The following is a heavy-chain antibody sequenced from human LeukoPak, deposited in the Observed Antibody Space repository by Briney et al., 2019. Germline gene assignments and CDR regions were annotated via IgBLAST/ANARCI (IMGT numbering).Heavy chain of an antibody. CDR3: ARAYCSSTRCYMDV. Sequence: PGGSLRLSCAASGFTVSSNYMSWVRQAPGKGLEWVSLIYGGGSTYYADSVKGRFTIARDNSKNTLYLQMNSLRAEDTAVYYCARAYCSSTRCYMDVWGQGTTVT. D-gene: IGHD2-2*01. J-gene: IGHJ6*02. CDR2: IYGGGST. CDR1: GFTVSSNY. V-gene: IGHV3-53*01.